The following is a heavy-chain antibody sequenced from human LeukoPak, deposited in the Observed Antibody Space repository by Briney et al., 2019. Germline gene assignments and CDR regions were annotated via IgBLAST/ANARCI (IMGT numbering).Heavy chain of an antibody. J-gene: IGHJ4*02. CDR1: GDSISSGDYY. Sequence: SQTLSLTCTVSGDSISSGDYYWSWIRQPPGKGLEWIGYIYYSGSTKYNPSLKSRVTISVDTSKNQFSLKLSSVTAADTAVYYCGSGSYYFDYWGQGTLVTVST. V-gene: IGHV4-61*08. CDR3: GSGSYYFDY. CDR2: IYYSGST. D-gene: IGHD3-10*01.